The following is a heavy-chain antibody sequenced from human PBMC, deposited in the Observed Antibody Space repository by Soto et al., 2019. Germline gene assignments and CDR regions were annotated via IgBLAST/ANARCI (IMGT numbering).Heavy chain of an antibody. CDR3: ARGTGAVTTGNY. CDR1: GGSFSGYY. D-gene: IGHD3-10*01. Sequence: QVQLQQWGAGLLKPSETLSLTCAVYGGSFSGYYWSWIRQPPGKGLEWIGEIHPSGTINYNPSLMSRATISVNTSKNQFTLDLSSVTAADTALYYCARGTGAVTTGNYWGQGTLVTVSS. CDR2: IHPSGTI. J-gene: IGHJ4*02. V-gene: IGHV4-34*01.